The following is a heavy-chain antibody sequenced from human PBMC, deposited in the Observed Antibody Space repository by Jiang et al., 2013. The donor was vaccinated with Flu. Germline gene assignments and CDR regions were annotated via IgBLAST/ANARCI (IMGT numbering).Heavy chain of an antibody. CDR2: IYTSGST. CDR1: GGSISSYY. Sequence: GLVKPSETLSLTCTVSGGSISSYYWSWIRQPAGKGLEWIGRIYTSGSTNXNPSLKSRVTMSVDTSKNQFSLKLSSVTAADTAVYYCARGTITMVRGVTQEAFDPWGQGTLVTVSS. V-gene: IGHV4-4*07. J-gene: IGHJ5*02. CDR3: ARGTITMVRGVTQEAFDP. D-gene: IGHD3-10*01.